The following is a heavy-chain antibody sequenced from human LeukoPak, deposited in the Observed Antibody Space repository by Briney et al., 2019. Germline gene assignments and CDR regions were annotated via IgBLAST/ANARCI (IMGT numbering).Heavy chain of an antibody. D-gene: IGHD7-27*01. V-gene: IGHV3-23*01. Sequence: GGSLRLSCAASGFTFSSYAMSWVRQAPGKGLEWVSAISGSGGSTYYADSVKGRFTISRDNSKNTLYLQMNSLRADDTAVYYCAKASKNWGNLYLDYWGQGTLVTVSS. CDR1: GFTFSSYA. CDR3: AKASKNWGNLYLDY. CDR2: ISGSGGST. J-gene: IGHJ4*02.